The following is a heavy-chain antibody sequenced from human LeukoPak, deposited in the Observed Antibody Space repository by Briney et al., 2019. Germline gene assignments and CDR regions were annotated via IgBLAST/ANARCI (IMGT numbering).Heavy chain of an antibody. CDR1: GYSFTSYG. CDR3: ARGPSYYYDSSGYYFDY. J-gene: IGHJ4*02. CDR2: IIPIFGTA. V-gene: IGHV1-69*13. D-gene: IGHD3-22*01. Sequence: ASVKVSCKASGYSFTSYGISWVRQAPGQGLEWMGGIIPIFGTANYAQKFQGRVTITADESTSTAYMELSSLRSEDTAVYYCARGPSYYYDSSGYYFDYWGQGTLVTVSS.